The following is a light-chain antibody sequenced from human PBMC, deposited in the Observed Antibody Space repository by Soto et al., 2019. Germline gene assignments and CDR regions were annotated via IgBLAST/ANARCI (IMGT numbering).Light chain of an antibody. CDR1: SSNIGSNY. CDR2: RNN. J-gene: IGLJ2*01. Sequence: QSVLTQPPSASGTPGQRVTISCSGSSSNIGSNYVFWYQHLPGTAPKLLIYRNNQRPSGVPDRVSGSKSGTSASLAIRGLRPEDENEYYCAAWDDSLSGVVFGGGTKLTVL. V-gene: IGLV1-47*01. CDR3: AAWDDSLSGVV.